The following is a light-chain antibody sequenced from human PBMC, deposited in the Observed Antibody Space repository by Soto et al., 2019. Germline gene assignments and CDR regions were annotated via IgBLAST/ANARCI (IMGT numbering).Light chain of an antibody. J-gene: IGKJ1*01. V-gene: IGKV1-39*01. CDR3: QQTYSTPPT. CDR1: ENVDRY. Sequence: DIQVTQSPSSLSSSVGDRVTITCRASENVDRYVNWYQQIPGKAPSPLISAASTLQSGVPSRFRGSGSVTTFTLNIDSLQPEDFAMYYCQQTYSTPPTFGQGTKVE. CDR2: AAS.